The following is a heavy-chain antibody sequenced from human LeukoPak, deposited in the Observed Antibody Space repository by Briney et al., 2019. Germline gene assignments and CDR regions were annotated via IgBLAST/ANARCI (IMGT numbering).Heavy chain of an antibody. Sequence: PSETLSLTCAVSGGSISSGGYSWSWIQQPPGKGLEWIGYIYHSGSTYYNPSLKSRVTISVDRSKNQFSLKLSSVTAADTAVYYCARDILYCSGGSCYDWFDPWGQGTLVTVSS. CDR2: IYHSGST. D-gene: IGHD2-15*01. J-gene: IGHJ5*02. V-gene: IGHV4-30-2*01. CDR3: ARDILYCSGGSCYDWFDP. CDR1: GGSISSGGYS.